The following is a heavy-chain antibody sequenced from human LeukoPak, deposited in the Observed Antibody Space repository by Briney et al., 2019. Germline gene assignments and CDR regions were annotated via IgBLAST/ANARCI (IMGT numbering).Heavy chain of an antibody. Sequence: GGSLRLSCAASGFAVNTYDMHWVRQAPGEGPQWIAYFGISGTIYYADSVRGRFTISRDSARNSLYLQMNGLRVDDTAIYYCAGYGVYPYWGQGTPVTVSS. J-gene: IGHJ4*02. CDR2: FGISGTI. CDR1: GFAVNTYD. V-gene: IGHV3-48*01. CDR3: AGYGVYPY. D-gene: IGHD5/OR15-5a*01.